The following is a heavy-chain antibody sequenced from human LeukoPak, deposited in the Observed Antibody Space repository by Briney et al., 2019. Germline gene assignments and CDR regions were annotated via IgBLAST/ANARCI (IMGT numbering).Heavy chain of an antibody. Sequence: SETLPLTCTVSGGSISSSSYYWGWIRQPPGKGLEWIGSIYYSGSTHYNPSLKSRVTISVDTSKNQFSLKLSSVTAADTAVYYCARRDPSGLLWFGELYAFDIWGQGTMVTVSS. V-gene: IGHV4-39*01. J-gene: IGHJ3*02. CDR1: GGSISSSSYY. CDR2: IYYSGST. CDR3: ARRDPSGLLWFGELYAFDI. D-gene: IGHD3-10*01.